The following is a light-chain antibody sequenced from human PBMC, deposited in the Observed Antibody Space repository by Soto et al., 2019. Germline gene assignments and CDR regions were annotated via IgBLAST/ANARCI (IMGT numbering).Light chain of an antibody. J-gene: IGKJ1*01. Sequence: DIQMTQSPSTLSASVGSRFTITCRASQSVSRWLAWYQQKPGKAPXXLIYDASSLESGVPSRFRGSGSGTEFTLTISGLQPGDYATYYCQHYGSLWTFGQGTKVDIK. CDR1: QSVSRW. V-gene: IGKV1-5*01. CDR3: QHYGSLWT. CDR2: DAS.